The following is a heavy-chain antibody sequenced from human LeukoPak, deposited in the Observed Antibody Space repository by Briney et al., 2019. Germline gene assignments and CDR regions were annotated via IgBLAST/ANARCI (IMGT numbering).Heavy chain of an antibody. J-gene: IGHJ6*03. V-gene: IGHV3-30*02. CDR1: GFTFSNCG. D-gene: IGHD6-6*01. CDR3: ANRFSSSPYYYYYMDV. Sequence: PGGSLRLSCAASGFTFSNCGMHWVRQAPGKGLEWVSFIRYDGSNKYYADSVKGRFTISRDNSKNTLYLQMNSLRAEDTAVYYCANRFSSSPYYYYYMDVWGTGTTVTVSS. CDR2: IRYDGSNK.